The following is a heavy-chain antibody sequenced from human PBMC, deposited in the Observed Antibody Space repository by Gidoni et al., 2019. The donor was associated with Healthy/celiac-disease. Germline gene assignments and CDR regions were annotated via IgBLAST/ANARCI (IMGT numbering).Heavy chain of an antibody. CDR3: AKSLTIAADPPDAFDI. CDR2: ISGSGGST. CDR1: GFTFSSYA. Sequence: EVQLVESGGGLVQPGGSLRLSCAASGFTFSSYAMSWVRQAPGKGLEWVSAISGSGGSTYYADSVKGRFTISRDNSKNTLYLQMNSLRAEDTAVYYCAKSLTIAADPPDAFDIWGQGTMVTVSS. J-gene: IGHJ3*02. D-gene: IGHD6-25*01. V-gene: IGHV3-23*04.